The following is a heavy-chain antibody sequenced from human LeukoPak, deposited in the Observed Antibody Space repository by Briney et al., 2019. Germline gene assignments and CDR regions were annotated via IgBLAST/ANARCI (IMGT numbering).Heavy chain of an antibody. CDR1: GFTFSSYE. D-gene: IGHD5-18*01. Sequence: GGSLRLSSAASGFTFSSYEMNWVRQAPGRGLEGVSYISSGSNTIYYADSVKGRFTISRDNAKNSLYLQMNSLSAEDTAVYYCAREGTAMVSFDYWGQGTLITVSS. CDR3: AREGTAMVSFDY. J-gene: IGHJ4*02. CDR2: ISSGSNTI. V-gene: IGHV3-48*03.